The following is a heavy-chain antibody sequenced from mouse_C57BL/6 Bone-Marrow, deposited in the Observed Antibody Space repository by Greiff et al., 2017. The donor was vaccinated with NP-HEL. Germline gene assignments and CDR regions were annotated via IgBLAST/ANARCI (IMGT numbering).Heavy chain of an antibody. CDR3: ARDDYYGSSYVGYFDV. V-gene: IGHV3-5*01. Sequence: VQLQQSGPGLVKPSQTVFLTCTVTGISITTGNYRWSWIRQFPGNKLEWIGYIYYSGTITYNPSLTSRTTITRDTPKNQFFLEMNSLTAEDTATYYCARDDYYGSSYVGYFDVWGTGTTVTVSS. CDR2: IYYSGTI. D-gene: IGHD1-1*01. J-gene: IGHJ1*03. CDR1: GISITTGNYR.